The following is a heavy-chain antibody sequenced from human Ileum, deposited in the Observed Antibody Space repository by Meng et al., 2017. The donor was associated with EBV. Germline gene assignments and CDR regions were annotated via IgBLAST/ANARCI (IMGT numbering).Heavy chain of an antibody. V-gene: IGHV4-31*03. CDR2: IHSSGST. Sequence: QVQLQRPGPGLVKPSQTLSLTCTVSGCSISSGGYYWSWIRQHPGKGLEWIGYIHSSGSTYYNPSLRSRLTISVDTSKNQFSLKLSSVTAADTAVYYCARASYGSGSPLGESWFDPWGQGTLVTVSS. CDR1: GCSISSGGYY. D-gene: IGHD3-10*01. CDR3: ARASYGSGSPLGESWFDP. J-gene: IGHJ5*02.